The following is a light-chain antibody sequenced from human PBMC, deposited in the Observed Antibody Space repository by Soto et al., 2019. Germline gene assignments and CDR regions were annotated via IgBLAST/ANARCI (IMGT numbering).Light chain of an antibody. V-gene: IGLV2-14*01. J-gene: IGLJ2*01. Sequence: QSVLTQPASVSGSPGQSITISCTGTISDIGTYDSVSWYQHLPGKAPKLVISEVSRRPSGVSPRFSGSKSGNTASLTISGLQAEDEADYYCSSFARSTTLLFGGGTKVTV. CDR3: SSFARSTTLL. CDR2: EVS. CDR1: ISDIGTYDS.